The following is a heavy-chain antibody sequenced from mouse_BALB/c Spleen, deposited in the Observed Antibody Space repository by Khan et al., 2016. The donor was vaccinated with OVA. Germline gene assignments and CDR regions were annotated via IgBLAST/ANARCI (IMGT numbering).Heavy chain of an antibody. J-gene: IGHJ3*01. D-gene: IGHD1-1*01. CDR2: LSSGGSYT. V-gene: IGHV5-6*01. Sequence: EVELVESGGDLVKPGGSLKLSCAASGFTFSTYGMSWVRQTPDKRLEWVAALSSGGSYTSYPDSVKGRFIISRDNAKITLYLQLSSLKSEDTAMYYCTRLAYYYNSKGFAYWGQGTRVTVSA. CDR3: TRLAYYYNSKGFAY. CDR1: GFTFSTYG.